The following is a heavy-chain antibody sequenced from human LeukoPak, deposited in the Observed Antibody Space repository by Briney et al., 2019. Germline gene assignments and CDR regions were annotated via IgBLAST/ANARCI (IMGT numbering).Heavy chain of an antibody. CDR1: GGTFSSYA. Sequence: SVKVSCKASGGTFSSYAISWVRQAPGQGLEWMGGIIPIFGTANYAQKFQGRVTITADESTRTAYMELSRLRSEDTAVYYCARDPVVVVAAFYYYYYGMDVWGQGTTVTVSS. V-gene: IGHV1-69*13. CDR2: IIPIFGTA. J-gene: IGHJ6*02. CDR3: ARDPVVVVAAFYYYYYGMDV. D-gene: IGHD2-15*01.